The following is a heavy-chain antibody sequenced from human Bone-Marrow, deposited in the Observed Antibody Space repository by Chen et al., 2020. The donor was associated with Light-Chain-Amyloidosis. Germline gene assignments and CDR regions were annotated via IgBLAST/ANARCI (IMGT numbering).Heavy chain of an antibody. V-gene: IGHV3-48*04. J-gene: IGHJ4*02. CDR2: SGGLTTAI. CDR1: GFTFNTYS. D-gene: IGHD6-13*01. Sequence: EVQLVESGGDLVRPGGSRSLSCAASGFTFNTYSMNWVRQAPGKGLEWISYSGGLTTAIFYSGSVRGRFTIARDNAKNLVYLQMDSLRVKDTAVYYCARDSGESAADDYWGQGTLVTVSS. CDR3: ARDSGESAADDY.